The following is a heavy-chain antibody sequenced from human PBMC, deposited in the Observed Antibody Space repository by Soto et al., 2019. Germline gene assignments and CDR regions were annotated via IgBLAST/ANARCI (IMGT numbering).Heavy chain of an antibody. CDR2: INPATGAA. Sequence: QLHLVQSGAVVKKPGASVTVSCSASGYPVTAYYMHWVRQAPGRGLEWMGGINPATGAAKYTQTFTGRVPMTRDRSTSTVFMELSGLTSEDTAVFYCASGGGVGVAGSAAFDMWGQGTLVTVSS. CDR3: ASGGGVGVAGSAAFDM. J-gene: IGHJ3*02. D-gene: IGHD3-3*01. CDR1: GYPVTAYY. V-gene: IGHV1-2*02.